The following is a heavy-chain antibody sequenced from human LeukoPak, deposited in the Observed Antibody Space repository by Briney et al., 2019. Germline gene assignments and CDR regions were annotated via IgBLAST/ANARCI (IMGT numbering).Heavy chain of an antibody. J-gene: IGHJ4*02. D-gene: IGHD3-3*01. Sequence: GSLRLSCTASGFTFGDYAMSWVRQAPGKGLEWIGRIYTSGSTNYNPSLKSRVTISVDTSKNQFSLKLSSVTAADTAVYYCARDRSGYSYWGQGTLVTVSS. CDR1: GFTFGDYA. V-gene: IGHV4-4*08. CDR2: IYTSGST. CDR3: ARDRSGYSY.